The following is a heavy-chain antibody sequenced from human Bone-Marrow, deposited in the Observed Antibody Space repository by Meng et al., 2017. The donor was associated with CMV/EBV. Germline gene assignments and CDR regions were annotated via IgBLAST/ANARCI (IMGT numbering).Heavy chain of an antibody. Sequence: GESLKISCAASGFTFSSYSMNWVRQAPGKGLEWVSSISSSSSYIYYADSVKGRFTISRDNAKNSLYLQMNSLRAEDTAVYYCARDVKLMGAAGYWGQGTLVTFSS. D-gene: IGHD1-26*01. CDR1: GFTFSSYS. J-gene: IGHJ4*02. CDR3: ARDVKLMGAAGY. V-gene: IGHV3-21*01. CDR2: ISSSSSYI.